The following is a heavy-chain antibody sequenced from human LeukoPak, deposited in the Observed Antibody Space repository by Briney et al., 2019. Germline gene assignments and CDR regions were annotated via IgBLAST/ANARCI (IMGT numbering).Heavy chain of an antibody. CDR3: ASDGRRVLKVYTTNWFDP. J-gene: IGHJ5*02. D-gene: IGHD2-8*01. CDR1: GGSMSSSSYY. Sequence: KPSETLSLTCTVSGGSMSSSSYYWGWIRQPPGKGVEWIESIYYSGSTYYNTSLNSRGTISVDTSKNKFYLKLSSVPAADTDVDDCASDGRRVLKVYTTNWFDPWGQGTLVTVSS. CDR2: IYYSGST. V-gene: IGHV4-39*01.